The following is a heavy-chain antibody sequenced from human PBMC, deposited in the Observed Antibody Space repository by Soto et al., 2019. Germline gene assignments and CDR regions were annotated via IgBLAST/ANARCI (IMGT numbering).Heavy chain of an antibody. V-gene: IGHV3-30-3*01. D-gene: IGHD3-10*01. CDR2: ISYDGSNK. J-gene: IGHJ6*02. Sequence: GGSLRLSCAASGFTFSSYAMHWVRQAPGKGLEWVAVISYDGSNKYYADSVKGRFTISRDNSKNTLYLQMNSLRAEDTAVYYCARVRDYYGSGSPSRRGYYYGMDVWGQGTTVTVSS. CDR3: ARVRDYYGSGSPSRRGYYYGMDV. CDR1: GFTFSSYA.